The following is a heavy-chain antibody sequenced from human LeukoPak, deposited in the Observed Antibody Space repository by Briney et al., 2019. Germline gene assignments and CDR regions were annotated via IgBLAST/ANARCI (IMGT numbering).Heavy chain of an antibody. CDR1: GFDFSDYN. V-gene: IGHV3-21*01. CDR3: AREMNDDYGDLFDF. J-gene: IGHJ4*01. Sequence: GGSLRLSCAASGFDFSDYNMNWVRQAPGKGLEWVSSVSTSSTYIYYADSVKGRFTISRDNAKNSLYLQMNSLRVDDTAVYYCAREMNDDYGDLFDFWGQGTLVTVSS. CDR2: VSTSSTYI. D-gene: IGHD4-17*01.